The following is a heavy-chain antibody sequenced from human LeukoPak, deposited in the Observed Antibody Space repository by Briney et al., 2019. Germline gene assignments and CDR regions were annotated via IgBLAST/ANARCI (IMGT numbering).Heavy chain of an antibody. V-gene: IGHV3-9*01. J-gene: IGHJ1*01. CDR3: AKDRYSSSQYFQH. CDR1: GFTFDDYA. Sequence: PGGSLRLSCAASGFTFDDYAMHWVRQAPGKGLEWVSGISWNSGSIGYADSVKGRFTISRDNAKNSLYLQMNSLRAEDTALYYCAKDRYSSSQYFQHWGQGTLVTVSS. CDR2: ISWNSGSI. D-gene: IGHD6-13*01.